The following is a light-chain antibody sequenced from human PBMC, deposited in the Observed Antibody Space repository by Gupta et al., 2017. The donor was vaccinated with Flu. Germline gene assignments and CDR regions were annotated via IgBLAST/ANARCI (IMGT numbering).Light chain of an antibody. CDR2: EVS. J-gene: IGLJ1*01. Sequence: QSALTQPASVSGSLGQSITISCTGTNNNIGGYDYVSWYQQHPGKAPKLLISEVSDRPSGVSNRFSGSKSGSTAFLTISGLQAEDEADYYCSSYTATSTHYICGPGTSVT. CDR3: SSYTATSTHYI. V-gene: IGLV2-14*01. CDR1: NNNIGGYDY.